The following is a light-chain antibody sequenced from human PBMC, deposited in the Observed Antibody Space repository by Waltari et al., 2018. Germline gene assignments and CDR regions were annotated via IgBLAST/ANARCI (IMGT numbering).Light chain of an antibody. V-gene: IGKV3-20*01. J-gene: IGKJ2*01. CDR3: QQXGSSPDT. Sequence: EIVLTXSPGTLSLSPGERATLSCRASQSVSSSYLAWYQQKPGQAPRLLIYGASSRATGIPDRFSGXGSGTDXTLTXSRLEPEDFXVYYCQQXGSSPDTXXQGTKLEIK. CDR1: QSVSSSY. CDR2: GAS.